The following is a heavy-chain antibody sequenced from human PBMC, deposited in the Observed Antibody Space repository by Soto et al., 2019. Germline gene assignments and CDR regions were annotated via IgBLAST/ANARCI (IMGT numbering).Heavy chain of an antibody. D-gene: IGHD3-3*01. CDR1: GFTFSSYG. CDR2: IWYDGSNK. V-gene: IGHV3-33*01. CDR3: ARALYYDFWSGYYQPNNYYYYMDV. J-gene: IGHJ6*03. Sequence: GGSLRLSCAASGFTFSSYGMHWVRQAPGKGLEWVAVIWYDGSNKYYADSVKGRFTISRDNSKNTLYLQMNSLRAEDTAVYYCARALYYDFWSGYYQPNNYYYYMDVWGKGTTVTVSS.